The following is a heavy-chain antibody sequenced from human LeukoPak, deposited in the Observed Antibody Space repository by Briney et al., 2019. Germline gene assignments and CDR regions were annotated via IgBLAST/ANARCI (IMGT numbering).Heavy chain of an antibody. D-gene: IGHD4-11*01. CDR2: IYPGDSDT. V-gene: IGHV5-51*01. CDR3: ARRYSNCARWDLDY. J-gene: IGHJ4*02. Sequence: GESLKTSCKGSIYSFTSYWIGWVRQMPGKGLEWMGIIYPGDSDTRYSPSFQGQVTISADKSISTAYLQWSSLKASDTAMYYCARRYSNCARWDLDYWGQGTLVTVSS. CDR1: IYSFTSYW.